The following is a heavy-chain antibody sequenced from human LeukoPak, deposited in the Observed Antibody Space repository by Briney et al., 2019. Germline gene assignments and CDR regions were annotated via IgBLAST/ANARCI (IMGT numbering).Heavy chain of an antibody. CDR3: TRDGAYYDTSGPDV. D-gene: IGHD3-22*01. V-gene: IGHV3-53*01. J-gene: IGHJ6*03. CDR2: IFSDDRT. Sequence: GGSLRLSCAASGFTVSVDYMSWVRQATGEGLEWVSVIFSDDRTYYADSVKGGFTISRDNSKKTLYLQMNTLRDQDTAVYYCTRDGAYYDTSGPDVWGKGTTVTVS. CDR1: GFTVSVDY.